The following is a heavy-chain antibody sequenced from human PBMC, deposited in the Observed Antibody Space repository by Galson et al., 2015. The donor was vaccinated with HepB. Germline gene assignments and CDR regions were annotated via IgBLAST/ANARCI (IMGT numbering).Heavy chain of an antibody. CDR3: ARNGPIVVVPAAIFPADDYYMDV. CDR2: IYYSGST. Sequence: TLSLTCTVSGGSISSGGYYWSWIRQHPGKGLEWIGYIYYSGSTYYNPSLESRVTISVDTSKNQFSLKLSSVTAADTAVYYCARNGPIVVVPAAIFPADDYYMDVWGKGTTVTVSS. V-gene: IGHV4-31*03. J-gene: IGHJ6*03. CDR1: GGSISSGGYY. D-gene: IGHD2-2*01.